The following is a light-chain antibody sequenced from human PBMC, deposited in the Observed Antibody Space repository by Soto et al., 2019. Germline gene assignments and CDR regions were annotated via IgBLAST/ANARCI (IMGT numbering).Light chain of an antibody. CDR2: DAS. CDR1: ENVRTK. CDR3: QQYYGTPQT. Sequence: EIVMTQSPAILSVSPGEGASLSCRASENVRTKVGWYQQKAGQAPRLLIYDASNRATGIPARFSGRGSGTDFALTISSLQAEDVAVYYCQQYYGTPQTFGQGTKVDNK. V-gene: IGKV3D-15*01. J-gene: IGKJ1*01.